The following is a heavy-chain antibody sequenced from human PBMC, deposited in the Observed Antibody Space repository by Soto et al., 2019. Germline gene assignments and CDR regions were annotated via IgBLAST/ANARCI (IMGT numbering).Heavy chain of an antibody. Sequence: EVQLVQSGAEVKKPGESLKISCKGSGYSFTSYWIGWVRQLPGKGLEWLGIIYPGDSDTRYSPSFEGQVTISADTSITTAYLQWSSLKASDTAMYYWARRTAAGKGYYYYYGMDVWGQGNTVTVSS. D-gene: IGHD6-13*01. CDR2: IYPGDSDT. CDR3: ARRTAAGKGYYYYYGMDV. CDR1: GYSFTSYW. J-gene: IGHJ6*02. V-gene: IGHV5-51*01.